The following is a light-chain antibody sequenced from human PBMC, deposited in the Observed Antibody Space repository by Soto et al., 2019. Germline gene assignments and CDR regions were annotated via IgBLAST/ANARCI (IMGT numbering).Light chain of an antibody. V-gene: IGKV3-15*01. CDR1: QSVSTR. CDR3: KQYNDWPRT. Sequence: EIAMTQSPVTLSVSPGERATVSPRASQSVSTRLAWYQQKPGQAPRLLIYGASTRVTGTPDRFSGSGSGTEFTLTISSLQSEAFAVYYCKQYNDWPRTFGKGTKVDIK. CDR2: GAS. J-gene: IGKJ1*01.